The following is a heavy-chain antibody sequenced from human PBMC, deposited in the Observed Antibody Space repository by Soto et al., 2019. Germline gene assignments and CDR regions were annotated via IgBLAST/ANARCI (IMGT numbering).Heavy chain of an antibody. D-gene: IGHD2-2*01. Sequence: QVQLQESGPGLVKPSQTLSLTCTVSGGSISSGGYYWSWIRQHPGKGLEWIGYIYYSGSTYYNPSLKSRVTISVDASKRQFSLKLSSVTATDTAVYYCAGAHDSCSSTSCYAFDYWGQGTLVTVSS. J-gene: IGHJ4*02. CDR2: IYYSGST. CDR3: AGAHDSCSSTSCYAFDY. CDR1: GGSISSGGYY. V-gene: IGHV4-31*03.